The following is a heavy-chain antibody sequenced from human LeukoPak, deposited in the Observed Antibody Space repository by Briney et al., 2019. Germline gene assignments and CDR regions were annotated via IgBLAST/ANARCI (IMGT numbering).Heavy chain of an antibody. J-gene: IGHJ3*02. V-gene: IGHV3-48*01. CDR3: ARVGGSRGLGAFDI. CDR1: GFTFSSYT. CDR2: VSSSSSTI. D-gene: IGHD3-16*01. Sequence: GGSLRLSCAASGFTFSSYTMNWVRQAPGKGLEWVSYVSSSSSTIYYADSVKGRFTISRDNAKNSLYLQMNSLRAEDTAVYYCARVGGSRGLGAFDIGGKGTMVTVSS.